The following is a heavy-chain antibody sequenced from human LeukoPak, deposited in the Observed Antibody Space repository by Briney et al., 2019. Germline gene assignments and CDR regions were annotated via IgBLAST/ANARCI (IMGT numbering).Heavy chain of an antibody. J-gene: IGHJ4*02. Sequence: TGGSLRLSCAASGFTFSTYSMNWVRRAPGKGLEWVSYISSSSSTIYYADSVKGRFTISRDNAKNSLYLQMNSLRAEDTAVYYCAREVLVVVPAAMDYWGQGTLVTVSS. CDR3: AREVLVVVPAAMDY. CDR2: ISSSSSTI. CDR1: GFTFSTYS. V-gene: IGHV3-48*01. D-gene: IGHD2-2*01.